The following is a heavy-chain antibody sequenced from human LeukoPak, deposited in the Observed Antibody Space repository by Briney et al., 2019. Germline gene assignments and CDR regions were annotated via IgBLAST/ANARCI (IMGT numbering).Heavy chain of an antibody. Sequence: KPSETLSLTCTVSGGSISSYYWSWIRQPPGKGLEWIGYIYYSGSTNYNPSLKSRVTISVDTSKNQFSLKLSSVTAADTAVYYCARDGGPPYYYYYMDVWGKGTTVTVSS. D-gene: IGHD3-16*01. J-gene: IGHJ6*03. CDR1: GGSISSYY. CDR2: IYYSGST. CDR3: ARDGGPPYYYYYMDV. V-gene: IGHV4-59*01.